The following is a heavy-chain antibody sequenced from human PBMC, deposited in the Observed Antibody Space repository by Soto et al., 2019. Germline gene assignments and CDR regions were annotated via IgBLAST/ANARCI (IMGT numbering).Heavy chain of an antibody. V-gene: IGHV4-39*01. CDR1: GGSISRSNYY. D-gene: IGHD3-22*01. CDR2: IYYSGTT. Sequence: SETLSLTCTVSGGSISRSNYYWGWVRQPPGKGLEWIGTIYYSGTTYYNPSLKSRVTISVDTSKNQFSLKLGSVTAADTAVYYCARQMEYYDNSVYSYYFAYCGQGSLVLGSS. CDR3: ARQMEYYDNSVYSYYFAY. J-gene: IGHJ4*02.